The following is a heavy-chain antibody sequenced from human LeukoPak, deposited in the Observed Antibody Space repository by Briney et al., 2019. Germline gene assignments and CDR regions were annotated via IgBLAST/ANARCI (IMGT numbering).Heavy chain of an antibody. D-gene: IGHD2-8*01. CDR1: GYTFTGYY. J-gene: IGHJ3*02. CDR2: INPNSGGT. V-gene: IGHV1-2*02. CDR3: AREGVSGDAFDI. Sequence: ALVKVSCKASGYTFTGYYMHWVRQAPGPGLEWMGWINPNSGGTNYAQKFQGRVTMTRDTSISTAYMELSRLRSDDTAVYYCAREGVSGDAFDIWGQGTMVTVSS.